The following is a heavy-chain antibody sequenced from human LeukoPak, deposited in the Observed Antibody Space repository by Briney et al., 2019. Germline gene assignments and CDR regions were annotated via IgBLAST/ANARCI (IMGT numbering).Heavy chain of an antibody. D-gene: IGHD6-13*01. CDR1: GYTFTSYG. V-gene: IGHV1-18*01. J-gene: IGHJ3*02. CDR3: ARPPQRAAAGLFDVFDI. CDR2: ISGYNGNT. Sequence: ASVKVSCKASGYTFTSYGISWVRQAPGQGLEWMGWISGYNGNTNYAQKLQGRVTMTTDTPTNTAYMELRSLRSDDTAVYYCARPPQRAAAGLFDVFDIWGQGTMVTVSS.